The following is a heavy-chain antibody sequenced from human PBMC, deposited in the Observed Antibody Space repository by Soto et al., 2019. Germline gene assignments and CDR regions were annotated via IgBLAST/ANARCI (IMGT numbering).Heavy chain of an antibody. Sequence: QVQLVESGGGVVQPGRSLRLSCAASGFSFSTYGMHWVRQGPGKGLEWVAVIGYDGSNKYYADSVKGRFTISRDNSKNMLYLQMNSLRAEDTAVYYCAREGDIVVAPAVMEGYFDYWGQGTLVTVSS. D-gene: IGHD2-2*01. CDR1: GFSFSTYG. CDR3: AREGDIVVAPAVMEGYFDY. V-gene: IGHV3-33*01. J-gene: IGHJ4*02. CDR2: IGYDGSNK.